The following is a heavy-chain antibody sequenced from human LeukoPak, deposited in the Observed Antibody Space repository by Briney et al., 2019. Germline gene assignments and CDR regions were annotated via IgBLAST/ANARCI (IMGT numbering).Heavy chain of an antibody. J-gene: IGHJ4*02. Sequence: PSETLSLTCAVYGGSFSGYYWSWIRQPPGKGLEWIGEINHSGSTNYNPSLKSRVTLSVDTSKNQFSLKLSSVTAADTAVYYCARVEVYSSSWYLGYWGQGTLVTVSS. V-gene: IGHV4-34*01. CDR2: INHSGST. CDR3: ARVEVYSSSWYLGY. D-gene: IGHD6-13*01. CDR1: GGSFSGYY.